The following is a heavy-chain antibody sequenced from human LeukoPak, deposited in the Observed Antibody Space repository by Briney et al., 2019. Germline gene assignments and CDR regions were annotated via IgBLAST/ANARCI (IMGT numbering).Heavy chain of an antibody. CDR1: GGSFSGYY. Sequence: SETLSLTCAVYGGSFSGYYWSWIRQPPGKGLEWIGEINHSGSTNYNPSLKSRVTISVDTSKNQFSLKLSSVTAADTAVYYCARVPGYSSSWYVSGYYGMDVWGQGTTVTVSS. CDR3: ARVPGYSSSWYVSGYYGMDV. V-gene: IGHV4-34*01. J-gene: IGHJ6*02. CDR2: INHSGST. D-gene: IGHD6-13*01.